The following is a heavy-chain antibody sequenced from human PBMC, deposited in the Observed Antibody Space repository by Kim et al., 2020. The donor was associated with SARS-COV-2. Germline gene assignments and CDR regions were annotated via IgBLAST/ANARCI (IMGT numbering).Heavy chain of an antibody. J-gene: IGHJ4*02. CDR1: GGSISSYY. Sequence: SETLSLTCTVSGGSISSYYWSWIRQPPGKGLEWIGYIYYSGSTNYNPSLKSRVTISVDTSKNQFSLKLSSVTAADTAVYYCARTGWDSSGWYVGEIDYWGQGTLVTVSS. CDR3: ARTGWDSSGWYVGEIDY. V-gene: IGHV4-59*01. D-gene: IGHD6-19*01. CDR2: IYYSGST.